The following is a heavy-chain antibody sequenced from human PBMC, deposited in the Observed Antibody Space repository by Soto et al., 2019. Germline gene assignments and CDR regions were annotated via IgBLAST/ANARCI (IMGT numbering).Heavy chain of an antibody. CDR2: ISGSGGAT. Sequence: SLRLSCAASGFTFSSYAMSWVRQAPGKGLEWVSLISGSGGATHYAVSVKGRLIISRDKSKNTVDLQMNSLRAEDTAVYYCAKVVPYVSEIYMFGYNCFGPGGRGTLVPVS. CDR3: AKVVPYVSEIYMFGYNCFGP. CDR1: GFTFSSYA. V-gene: IGHV3-23*01. J-gene: IGHJ5*02. D-gene: IGHD3-10*01.